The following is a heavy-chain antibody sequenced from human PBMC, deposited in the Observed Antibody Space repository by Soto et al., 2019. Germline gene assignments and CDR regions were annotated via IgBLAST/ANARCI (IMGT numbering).Heavy chain of an antibody. CDR1: GFTFSNDW. CDR2: IISDGSRV. CDR3: ARERTSKGGMDV. J-gene: IGHJ6*02. Sequence: HLVESGGGLVQPGGSLRLSCAASGFTFSNDWMNWVRQGPGKGLEWVSRIISDGSRVTYADSVKGRFTISRDNAKNTLYLQMHSLRAEDTAVYYCARERTSKGGMDVWGQGTTVTVSS. V-gene: IGHV3-74*03.